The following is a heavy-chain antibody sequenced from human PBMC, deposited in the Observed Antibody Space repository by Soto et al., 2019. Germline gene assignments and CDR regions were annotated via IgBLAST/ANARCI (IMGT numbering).Heavy chain of an antibody. J-gene: IGHJ5*02. CDR2: IYHSGST. Sequence: SETLSLTCTVSGGSISSSNWWSWVRQPPGKGLEWIGEIYHSGSTNYNPSLKSRVTISVDKSKNQFSLKLSSVTAADTAVYYCARDLGYYDSSGYYEGENWFDPWGQGTRVTVSS. V-gene: IGHV4-4*02. D-gene: IGHD3-22*01. CDR3: ARDLGYYDSSGYYEGENWFDP. CDR1: GGSISSSNW.